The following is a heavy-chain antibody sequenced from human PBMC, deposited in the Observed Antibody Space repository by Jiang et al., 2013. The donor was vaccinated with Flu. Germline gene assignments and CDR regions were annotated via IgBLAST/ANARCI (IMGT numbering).Heavy chain of an antibody. J-gene: IGHJ6*02. V-gene: IGHV4-4*07. CDR2: ISTSGST. CDR1: GGSLSGYF. D-gene: IGHD3-10*01. Sequence: PGLVKPSETLSLTCAVSGGSLSGYFWSWIRQSAERGLQWIGRISTSGSTNYDPSLKSRVTISLDTSKQFSLKLTSVTAADTAVYYCARVRLVRRGADYGMDVWGQGTTVIV. CDR3: ARVRLVRRGADYGMDV.